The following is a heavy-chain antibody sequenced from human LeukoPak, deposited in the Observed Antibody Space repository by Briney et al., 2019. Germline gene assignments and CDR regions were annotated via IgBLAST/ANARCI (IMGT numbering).Heavy chain of an antibody. D-gene: IGHD6-19*01. J-gene: IGHJ4*02. CDR3: ARGGIAVADRTYYFDY. Sequence: SETLSLTCTVSGGSISSGSYYWSWIRQPAGKGLEWIGRIYTSGSTNYNPSLKSRVTISVDTSKNQFSLKLSSVTAADTAVYYCARGGIAVADRTYYFDYWGQGTLVTVSS. CDR1: GGSISSGSYY. CDR2: IYTSGST. V-gene: IGHV4-61*02.